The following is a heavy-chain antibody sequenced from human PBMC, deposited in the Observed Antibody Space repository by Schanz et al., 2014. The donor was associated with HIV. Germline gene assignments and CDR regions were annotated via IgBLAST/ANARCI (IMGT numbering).Heavy chain of an antibody. Sequence: QVQLQESGPGLVKPSETLSLTCSVSGGSIGNYYWSWVRQPAGKGLEWIGRIHATGSTSYSPSLKSRVTXXXDTSQNQISLNLSSVTAADTAVYYCARAFCSGGSCFAGYGLDVWGQGTTVTVSS. D-gene: IGHD2-15*01. V-gene: IGHV4-4*07. CDR3: ARAFCSGGSCFAGYGLDV. J-gene: IGHJ6*02. CDR1: GGSIGNYY. CDR2: IHATGST.